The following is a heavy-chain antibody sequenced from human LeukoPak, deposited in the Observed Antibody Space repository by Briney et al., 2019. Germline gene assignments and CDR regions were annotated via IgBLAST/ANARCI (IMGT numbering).Heavy chain of an antibody. CDR1: GYTFTNYG. V-gene: IGHV1-18*01. Sequence: VASVKVSCKASGYTFTNYGISWVRQAPGQGLEWMGWISPYHGTTNYGQKFQDRVTITADESTSTAYMELSSLRSEDTAVYYCASRYSGYDGVGYYMDVWGKGATVTISS. D-gene: IGHD5-12*01. CDR3: ASRYSGYDGVGYYMDV. CDR2: ISPYHGTT. J-gene: IGHJ6*03.